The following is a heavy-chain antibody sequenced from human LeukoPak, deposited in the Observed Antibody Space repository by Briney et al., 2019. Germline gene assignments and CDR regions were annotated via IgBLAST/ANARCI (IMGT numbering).Heavy chain of an antibody. CDR3: VRDNSGLAGVSLDL. D-gene: IGHD6-13*01. CDR1: GYMFVSRG. Sequence: ALVKVSCKASGYMFVSRGFTWVRQAPGQRLGWMGWIGVRTGQTQFAQQFRDRFTMTTNTSTTTAFMELKSLRPDDTAVYYCVRDNSGLAGVSLDLWGQGTQVIVSS. V-gene: IGHV1-18*01. J-gene: IGHJ4*02. CDR2: IGVRTGQT.